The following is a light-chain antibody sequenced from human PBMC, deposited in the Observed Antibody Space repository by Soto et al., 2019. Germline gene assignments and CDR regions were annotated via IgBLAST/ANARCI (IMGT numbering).Light chain of an antibody. V-gene: IGKV1-39*01. J-gene: IGKJ1*01. CDR2: AAS. CDR1: QSISSY. Sequence: DIQMTQSPSSLSASLGDGVTITCRASQSISSYLNWYQQKPGKAPKLLIYAASSLQSGVPSRFSGSGSGTDFTLTISSLQPEDFATYYCQQSYSTLWTFGQGTKVDIK. CDR3: QQSYSTLWT.